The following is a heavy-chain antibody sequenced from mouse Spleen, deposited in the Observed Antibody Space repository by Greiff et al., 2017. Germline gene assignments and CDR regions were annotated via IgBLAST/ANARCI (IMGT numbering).Heavy chain of an antibody. D-gene: IGHD2-2*01. CDR2: INPNNGGT. J-gene: IGHJ4*01. CDR3: ARGGGYYYAMDY. V-gene: IGHV1-26*01. Sequence: VKQSHGKSLEWIGDINPNNGGTSYNQKFKGKATLTVDKSSSTAYMELRSLTSEDSAVYYCARGGGYYYAMDYWGQGTSVTVSS.